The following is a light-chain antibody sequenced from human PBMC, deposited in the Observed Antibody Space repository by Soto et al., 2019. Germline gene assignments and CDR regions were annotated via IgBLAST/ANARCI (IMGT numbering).Light chain of an antibody. J-gene: IGLJ1*01. CDR1: SSDVGGYNY. CDR3: SSFTTNRFYV. CDR2: EVS. Sequence: QSALTQPPSASGSPGQSVTISCTGTSSDVGGYNYVSWYQQHPGKAPRLMIFEVSKRPSGVPDRFSGSKSANTASLTVSGLRADDEADYYCSSFTTNRFYVFGPGTKVTVL. V-gene: IGLV2-8*01.